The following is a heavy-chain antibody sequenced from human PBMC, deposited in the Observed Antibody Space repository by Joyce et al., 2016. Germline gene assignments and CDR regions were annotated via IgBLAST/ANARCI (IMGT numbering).Heavy chain of an antibody. CDR3: AGRPRPDWFPI. D-gene: IGHD3/OR15-3a*01. CDR1: GGSISSADW. V-gene: IGHV4-4*02. CDR2: ISNWEST. Sequence: QVQLQESGPGLLNPSGTLSLTCGVSGGSISSADWWTWVRQPPGKGLEWIGEISNWESTNYNTSHKSRGTRSVDKSKNQFFLSLTSVTAADTAIYYCAGRPRPDWFPIWGQGTMVTVSS. J-gene: IGHJ3*02.